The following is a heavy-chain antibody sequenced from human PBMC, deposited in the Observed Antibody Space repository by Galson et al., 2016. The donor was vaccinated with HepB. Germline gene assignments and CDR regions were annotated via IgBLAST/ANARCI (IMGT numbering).Heavy chain of an antibody. V-gene: IGHV3-11*01. Sequence: SLRLSCAASGFIFSDYYMSWIRQAPGKGLEWVSYISSSGTIIYYADSVEGRFTVSRDNAKNSLYLQLNNLRAEDTAVYYCARTHNLRAFDIWGQGTVVAVSS. J-gene: IGHJ3*02. CDR2: ISSSGTII. CDR1: GFIFSDYY. D-gene: IGHD5-24*01. CDR3: ARTHNLRAFDI.